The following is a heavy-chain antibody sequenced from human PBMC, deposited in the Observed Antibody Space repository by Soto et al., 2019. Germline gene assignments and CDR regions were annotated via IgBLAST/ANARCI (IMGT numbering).Heavy chain of an antibody. J-gene: IGHJ4*02. CDR2: ISYDGSEK. CDR1: GFAFDVHS. V-gene: IGHV3-30*03. D-gene: IGHD3-22*01. Sequence: PVGSLRLSCEASGFAFDVHSMNWVRQVPGRGLEWVAFISYDGSEKYYADSVKGRFNISRDNSRETLNLQMSSLRDDDTAVYSCARDGIAPYYEPSQLDYWGQGTLVTVSS. CDR3: ARDGIAPYYEPSQLDY.